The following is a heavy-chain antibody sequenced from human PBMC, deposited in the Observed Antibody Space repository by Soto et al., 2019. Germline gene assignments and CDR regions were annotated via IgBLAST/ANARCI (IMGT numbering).Heavy chain of an antibody. CDR2: ISASGGSS. D-gene: IGHD3-3*01. J-gene: IGHJ4*02. CDR1: GFTFSDYV. V-gene: IGHV3-23*01. Sequence: VGSLRLSCAASGFTFSDYVMSWVRQAPGKGLEWVSGISASGGSSYDVDSVRGRFTISRDNSKNTLFLRMNSLTDEDTAVYYCAKGGDYWSGFSPDWGQGTLVTVSS. CDR3: AKGGDYWSGFSPD.